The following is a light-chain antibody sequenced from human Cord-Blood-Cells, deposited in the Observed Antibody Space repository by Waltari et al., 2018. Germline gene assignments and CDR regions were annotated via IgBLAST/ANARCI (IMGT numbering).Light chain of an antibody. V-gene: IGLV2-14*03. CDR3: SSYTSSSTLV. CDR2: DVS. CDR1: SSDVGGYNY. Sequence: QSALTQPASVSGSPGQSITISCTGTSSDVGGYNYVAWYQQHPGKAPKLMIYDVSNRPSWVSNRFSGSKPGNTASLTISGLQAEDEADYYCSSYTSSSTLVFGTGTKVTVL. J-gene: IGLJ1*01.